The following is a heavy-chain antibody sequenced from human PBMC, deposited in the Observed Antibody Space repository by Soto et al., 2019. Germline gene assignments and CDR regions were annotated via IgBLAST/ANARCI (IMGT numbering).Heavy chain of an antibody. D-gene: IGHD4-17*01. CDR2: ISYDGSNK. CDR1: GFTFSSYA. Sequence: PGGSLRLSCAASGFTFSSYAMHWVRQAPGKGLEWVAVISYDGSNKYYADSVKGRFTISRDNSKNTLYLQMNSLRAEDTAVYYCAMFPDYGDYLPVGDYWGKGTLVPVSS. V-gene: IGHV3-30-3*01. J-gene: IGHJ4*02. CDR3: AMFPDYGDYLPVGDY.